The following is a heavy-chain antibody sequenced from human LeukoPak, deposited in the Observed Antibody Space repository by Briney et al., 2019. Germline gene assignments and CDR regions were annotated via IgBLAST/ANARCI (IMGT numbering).Heavy chain of an antibody. Sequence: ASVKVSCKASGYTFSNYGISWVRQAPGQGREWMGWISCYNGDTKYAQKFQGRVNMTTDTSTSTTYMELRSLRSDDTAVYYCARDNPYYYLYWGQGTLVTVSS. CDR2: ISCYNGDT. D-gene: IGHD3-22*01. J-gene: IGHJ4*02. CDR1: GYTFSNYG. CDR3: ARDNPYYYLY. V-gene: IGHV1-18*01.